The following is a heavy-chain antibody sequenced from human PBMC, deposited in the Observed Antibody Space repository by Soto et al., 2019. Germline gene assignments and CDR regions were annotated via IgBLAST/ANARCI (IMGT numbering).Heavy chain of an antibody. CDR3: ARGSRYCSGGTCYRDLDV. V-gene: IGHV4-4*02. CDR2: IYHGGST. Sequence: QVQLQESGPGLVKPSGTLSLTCAVSSGSISSTNWWSWVRQPPGKGLEWIGEIYHGGSTNYNPSLKSRVTISVDKSKNYFSLELSSVTAADTALYYCARGSRYCSGGTCYRDLDVWGKGTTVTVSS. CDR1: SGSISSTNW. J-gene: IGHJ6*04. D-gene: IGHD2-15*01.